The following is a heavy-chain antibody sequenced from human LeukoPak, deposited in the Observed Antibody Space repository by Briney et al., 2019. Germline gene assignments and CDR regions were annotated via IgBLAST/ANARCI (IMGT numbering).Heavy chain of an antibody. CDR3: ATVHRIIAAAGTWFDP. Sequence: GASVKVSCKVSGYTLTELSMHWVRQAPGKGLEWMGGLDPEDGETIYAQKFQGRVTMTEDTSTDTAYMELSSLRSEDTAVYYCATVHRIIAAAGTWFDPWGQGTLVTVSS. CDR2: LDPEDGET. V-gene: IGHV1-24*01. D-gene: IGHD6-13*01. CDR1: GYTLTELS. J-gene: IGHJ5*02.